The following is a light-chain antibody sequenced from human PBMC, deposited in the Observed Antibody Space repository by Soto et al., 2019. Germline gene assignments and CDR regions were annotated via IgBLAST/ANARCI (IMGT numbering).Light chain of an antibody. CDR1: QDISRY. V-gene: IGKV1-5*01. J-gene: IGKJ4*01. Sequence: DIQMTQSPSTLSASVGDRVTITCRASQDISRYLAWYQQKSGKAPELLMYDGSTLNSGVPSRFSASRSGTEFTLTISSLQPDDYATYYCQQHSTYPVTFGGGTKVEI. CDR2: DGS. CDR3: QQHSTYPVT.